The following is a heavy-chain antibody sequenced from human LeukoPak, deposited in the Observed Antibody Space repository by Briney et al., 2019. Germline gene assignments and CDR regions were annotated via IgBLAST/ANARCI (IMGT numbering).Heavy chain of an antibody. J-gene: IGHJ6*03. CDR2: IYGGGST. D-gene: IGHD5-24*01. V-gene: IGHV3-53*01. CDR3: ARDRSDGNYYMVV. Sequence: PGGSLRLSCAASGFTVSRNYMSWVRQAPGKGLEWVSVIYGGGSTSYADSVKGRFIISRDNSKNTLYLQMNSLRADDTAVYYCARDRSDGNYYMVVWGKGTTVIVS. CDR1: GFTVSRNY.